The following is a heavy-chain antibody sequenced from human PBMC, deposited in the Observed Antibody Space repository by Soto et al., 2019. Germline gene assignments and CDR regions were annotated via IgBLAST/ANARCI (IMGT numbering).Heavy chain of an antibody. Sequence: GGSLRLSCAASGFTFSSSSMNWVRQAPGKGLELVSFFDTFSSTMYYADSVRGRFTISRDNAKNSLYLQMNSLRAEDTAIYYCTGGGVSSGPGYWGQGTLVTVSS. V-gene: IGHV3-48*01. CDR2: FDTFSSTM. CDR1: GFTFSSSS. CDR3: TGGGVSSGPGY. J-gene: IGHJ4*02. D-gene: IGHD3-22*01.